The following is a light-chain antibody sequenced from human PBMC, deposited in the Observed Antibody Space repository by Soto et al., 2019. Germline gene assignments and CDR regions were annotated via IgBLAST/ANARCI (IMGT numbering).Light chain of an antibody. Sequence: QSVLTQPPSASGTPGQRVTISCSGSRFNIGRYSVNWYQQFPGTAPKLLIYNDEQRPSGVPDRFSGSKSGTSMSLAISGLQPEDEADYFCGAWDGTMDGPVLGGGTKVTVL. J-gene: IGLJ2*01. V-gene: IGLV1-44*01. CDR1: RFNIGRYS. CDR3: GAWDGTMDGPV. CDR2: NDE.